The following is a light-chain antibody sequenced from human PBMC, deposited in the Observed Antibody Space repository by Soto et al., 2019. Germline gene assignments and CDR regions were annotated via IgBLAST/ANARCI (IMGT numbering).Light chain of an antibody. CDR1: SSNIGAGFD. V-gene: IGLV1-40*01. Sequence: QSALTQPPSVSGAPGQSVTISCTGSSSNIGAGFDVHWYQQLPRTAPKLLIYGNSNRPSGVPDRFSGSRSGTSASLAMTGLQAEDEADYYCQSYDSSLTGSKVFGSGTKVTV. J-gene: IGLJ1*01. CDR3: QSYDSSLTGSKV. CDR2: GNS.